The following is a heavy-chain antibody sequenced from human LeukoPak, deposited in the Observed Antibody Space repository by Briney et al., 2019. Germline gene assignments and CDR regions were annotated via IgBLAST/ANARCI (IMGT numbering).Heavy chain of an antibody. CDR3: ARVSFGRYSSSWQRSGFDY. CDR1: GYTFTGYY. CDR2: INPNSGGT. D-gene: IGHD6-13*01. Sequence: GASVKVSCKASGYTFTGYYMHWVRQAPGQGLEWMGWINPNSGGTNYAQKFQGRVTMTRDTSISTAYMELSRLRSDDTAVYYCARVSFGRYSSSWQRSGFDYWGQGTLVTVSS. J-gene: IGHJ4*02. V-gene: IGHV1-2*02.